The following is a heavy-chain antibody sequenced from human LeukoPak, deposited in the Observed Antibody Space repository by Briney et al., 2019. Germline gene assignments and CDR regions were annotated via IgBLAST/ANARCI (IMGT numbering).Heavy chain of an antibody. V-gene: IGHV4-34*01. Sequence: SETLSLTCAVYGGSFSGYYWSWIRQPPGKGLEWIGEINHSGSTNYNPSLKSRVTISVDTSKNQFSLKLSSVTAADTAVYYCARVRVCGSEFDYWGQGTLVTVSS. D-gene: IGHD3-10*01. CDR2: INHSGST. J-gene: IGHJ4*02. CDR1: GGSFSGYY. CDR3: ARVRVCGSEFDY.